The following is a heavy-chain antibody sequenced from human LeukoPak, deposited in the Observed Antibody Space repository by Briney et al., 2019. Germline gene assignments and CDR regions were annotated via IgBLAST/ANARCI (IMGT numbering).Heavy chain of an antibody. J-gene: IGHJ4*02. CDR2: IYSGGGT. CDR1: GFTVSSNY. CDR3: ARDTPNNGGRGY. D-gene: IGHD7-27*01. V-gene: IGHV3-66*01. Sequence: PGGSLRLSCAASGFTVSSNYMSWVRQAPGKGLEWVSAIYSGGGTYYVDSVKGRFTVSRDNSKNTLYIQMNSLRAEDTAVYYCARDTPNNGGRGYWGQGTLVTVSS.